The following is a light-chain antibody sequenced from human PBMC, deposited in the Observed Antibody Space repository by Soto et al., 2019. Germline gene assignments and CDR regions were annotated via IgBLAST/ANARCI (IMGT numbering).Light chain of an antibody. J-gene: IGKJ5*01. CDR1: ESIISY. CDR2: SAS. Sequence: DIQMTQSPLSLSASVGDRVTITCRASESIISYLTWFQQKPGKAPKLLIYSASGLQSGVPSRFSGSGSGTDFSLTISSLQSEDFATYYCQQSYTIPYTFGQGTRLEIK. CDR3: QQSYTIPYT. V-gene: IGKV1-39*01.